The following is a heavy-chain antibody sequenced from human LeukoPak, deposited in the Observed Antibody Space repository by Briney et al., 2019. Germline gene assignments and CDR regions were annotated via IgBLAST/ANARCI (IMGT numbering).Heavy chain of an antibody. CDR1: GGSISSGDYY. CDR2: IYYSGST. CDR3: ASASGYSSSRGWFDP. J-gene: IGHJ5*02. V-gene: IGHV4-39*07. D-gene: IGHD6-6*01. Sequence: SETLSLTCTVSGGSISSGDYYWSWIRQPPGKGLEWIGSIYYSGSTYYNPSLKSRVTISVDTSKNQFSLKLSSVTAADTAVYYCASASGYSSSRGWFDPWGQGTLVTVSS.